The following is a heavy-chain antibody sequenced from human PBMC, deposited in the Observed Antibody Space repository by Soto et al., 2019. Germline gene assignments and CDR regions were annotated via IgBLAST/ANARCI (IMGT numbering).Heavy chain of an antibody. Sequence: VQLQESGPGLLRPSQTLSLTCTVSGDSVSSGLYYWSWIRQHPGEGLEWIGYIYFSGSTRYNPSLESRVTMSLDTSKSQFSLVLASVTAADTAVYYCARVSVVLAVFDYLGQGALVAVSS. J-gene: IGHJ4*02. CDR2: IYFSGST. CDR3: ARVSVVLAVFDY. V-gene: IGHV4-31*03. D-gene: IGHD2-15*01. CDR1: GDSVSSGLYY.